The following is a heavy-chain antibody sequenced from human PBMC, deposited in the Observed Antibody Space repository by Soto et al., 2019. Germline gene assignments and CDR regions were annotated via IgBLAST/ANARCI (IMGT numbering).Heavy chain of an antibody. Sequence: QVQLQQWGAGLLKPSETLSLTCAVYGGSFSGYYWSWIRQPPGKGLEWIGEINHSGSTNYNPSLKSRVTISVDPSKNQFSLKLSTVTAADTAVYYCARDDSTGPRYYFDYWGQGTLVTVSS. D-gene: IGHD6-19*01. J-gene: IGHJ4*02. CDR1: GGSFSGYY. V-gene: IGHV4-34*01. CDR2: INHSGST. CDR3: ARDDSTGPRYYFDY.